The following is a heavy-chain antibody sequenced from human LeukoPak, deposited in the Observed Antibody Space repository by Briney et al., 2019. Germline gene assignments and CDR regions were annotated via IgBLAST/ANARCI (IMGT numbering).Heavy chain of an antibody. CDR3: ARDYATPYYYGMDV. CDR1: GGSISSYY. CDR2: IYYSGST. D-gene: IGHD2-15*01. J-gene: IGHJ6*04. Sequence: SETLSLTCTVSGGSISSYYWSWIRQPPGKGLEWIGYIYYSGSTNYNPSLKSRVTISVDTSKNQFSLKLSSVTAADTAVYYCARDYATPYYYGMDVWGKGTTVTVSS. V-gene: IGHV4-59*12.